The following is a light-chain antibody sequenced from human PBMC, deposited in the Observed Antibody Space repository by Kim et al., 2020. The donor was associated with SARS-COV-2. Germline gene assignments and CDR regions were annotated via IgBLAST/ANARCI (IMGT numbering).Light chain of an antibody. CDR1: QSISSY. V-gene: IGKV1-39*01. CDR3: QQSYSTPLT. CDR2: AAS. Sequence: ASIGDRVTITCRASQSISSYLNWYQQKPGKGPKLLTYAASSLQSGVPSRFSGSGSGTEFTLTISSLQPEDFATYYCQQSYSTPLTFGGGTKVDIK. J-gene: IGKJ4*01.